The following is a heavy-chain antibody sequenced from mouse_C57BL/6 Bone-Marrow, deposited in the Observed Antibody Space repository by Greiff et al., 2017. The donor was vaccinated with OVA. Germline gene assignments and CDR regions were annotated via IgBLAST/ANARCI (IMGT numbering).Heavy chain of an antibody. V-gene: IGHV14-3*01. J-gene: IGHJ2*01. D-gene: IGHD4-1*01. Sequence: VQLQQSVAELVRPGASVKLSCTASGFHIKNTYMHWVKQRPEQGLEWIGRIDPANGNTKYAPKFQGKATITADTSSNTAYLQLSSLTSEDTAIYYCVRANWDYWGQGTTLTVSS. CDR3: VRANWDY. CDR2: IDPANGNT. CDR1: GFHIKNTY.